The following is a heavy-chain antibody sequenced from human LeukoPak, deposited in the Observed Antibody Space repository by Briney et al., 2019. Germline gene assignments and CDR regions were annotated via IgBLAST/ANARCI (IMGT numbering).Heavy chain of an antibody. CDR1: GFTFSDYY. V-gene: IGHV3-11*01. J-gene: IGHJ3*02. Sequence: GGSLRLSCAASGFTFSDYYMSWIRQAPGKGLDWVSYISSSGGNTYYADSVKGRFTISRDNAKNSLFLQMNSLRAEDTAVYHCARAIYDGFDIWGQGKMVTVSS. D-gene: IGHD5-24*01. CDR2: ISSSGGNT. CDR3: ARAIYDGFDI.